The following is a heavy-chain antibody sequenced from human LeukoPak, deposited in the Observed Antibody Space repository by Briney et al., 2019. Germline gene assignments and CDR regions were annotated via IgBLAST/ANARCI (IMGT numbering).Heavy chain of an antibody. D-gene: IGHD3-22*01. V-gene: IGHV1-2*02. CDR1: GYTFTDQY. CDR2: INPNSGDT. J-gene: IGHJ4*02. CDR3: ARATGYYDSSGYYRSFYFDY. Sequence: ASVKVSCKASGYTFTDQYLHWVRQAPGQGLEWMEWINPNSGDTNYAQKFQGRVTMTRDTSISTAYMELNRLRSDDTAVYYCARATGYYDSSGYYRSFYFDYWGQGSLVTVSS.